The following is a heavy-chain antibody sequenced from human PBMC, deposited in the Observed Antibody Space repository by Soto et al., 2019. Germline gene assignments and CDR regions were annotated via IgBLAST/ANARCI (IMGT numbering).Heavy chain of an antibody. V-gene: IGHV3-49*03. D-gene: IGHD3-3*01. CDR2: IRSKAYGGTT. CDR3: TRHQDFWSGYYTRPAMDV. J-gene: IGHJ6*03. CDR1: GFTFGDYA. Sequence: GGSLRLSCTASGFTFGDYAMSWFRQAPGKGLEWVGFIRSKAYGGTTEYAASVKGRFTISRDDSKSIAYLQMNSLKTEDTAVYYCTRHQDFWSGYYTRPAMDVWGKGTTVTVSS.